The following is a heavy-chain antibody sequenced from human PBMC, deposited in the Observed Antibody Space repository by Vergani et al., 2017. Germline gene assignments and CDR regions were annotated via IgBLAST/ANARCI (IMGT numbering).Heavy chain of an antibody. CDR2: ISYSGST. J-gene: IGHJ6*02. CDR3: ARGRRDDSSGYYYYYGMDV. Sequence: QVQLQESGPGLVKPSQTLSLTCTVSGGSISSGDYYWSWIRQPPGKVLEWIGYISYSGSTYYNPSLKSRVTISVDTSKNQFSLKLSSVTAADTAVYYCARGRRDDSSGYYYYYGMDVWGQGTTVTVSS. CDR1: GGSISSGDYY. V-gene: IGHV4-30-4*01. D-gene: IGHD3-22*01.